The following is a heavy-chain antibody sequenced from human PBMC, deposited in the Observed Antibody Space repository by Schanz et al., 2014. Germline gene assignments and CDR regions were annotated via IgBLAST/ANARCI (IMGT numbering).Heavy chain of an antibody. J-gene: IGHJ5*02. V-gene: IGHV1-2*06. CDR3: ARESVSRTRLFDP. CDR2: INPNSGDT. Sequence: QVQLVQSGAEVKKPGSSVKVSCKASGDTFTDYHIHWVRQAPGQGLEWMGRINPNSGDTNYAQNFQGRVTMTKDTSINTVYMELSTLTSDDTAVYYCARESVSRTRLFDPWGQGTLVTVSS. CDR1: GDTFTDYH. D-gene: IGHD3-3*01.